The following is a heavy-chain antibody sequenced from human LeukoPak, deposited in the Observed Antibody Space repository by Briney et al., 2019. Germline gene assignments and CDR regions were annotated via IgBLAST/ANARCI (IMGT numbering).Heavy chain of an antibody. CDR3: ARMGIRLFDWLPTYYFDY. CDR2: IHYSGST. CDR1: SGSISNYY. V-gene: IGHV4-59*08. D-gene: IGHD3-9*01. Sequence: SETLSLTCGVSSGSISNYYWSWLRQPPGKGLEWIAYIHYSGSTHYNPSLRSRATISVDTSKNQLSLKLTSVTAADTAVYYCARMGIRLFDWLPTYYFDYWGQGTLVTVSS. J-gene: IGHJ4*02.